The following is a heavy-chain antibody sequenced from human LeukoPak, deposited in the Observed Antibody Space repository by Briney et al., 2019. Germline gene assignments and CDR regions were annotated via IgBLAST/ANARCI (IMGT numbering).Heavy chain of an antibody. J-gene: IGHJ4*02. V-gene: IGHV3-53*01. CDR1: GFTVSSNY. Sequence: PGGSLRLSCAASGFTVSSNYMTWVRQAPGKGLEWVSVIYSGGSTYYADSVKGRFTISRDNSKNTLFLQMNSLRAEDTAVYYCARNFALDYWGKGTLVTVSS. CDR3: ARNFALDY. CDR2: IYSGGST.